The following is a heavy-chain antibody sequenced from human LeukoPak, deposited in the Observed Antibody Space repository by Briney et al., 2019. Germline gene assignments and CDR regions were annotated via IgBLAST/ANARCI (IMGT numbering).Heavy chain of an antibody. J-gene: IGHJ5*02. CDR1: GFTFSSYV. Sequence: GGSLRLFCAASGFTFSSYVMSWVRQAPGKGLEWVSYISSSGSTIYYADSVKGRFTISRDNAKNSLYLQMNSLRAEDTAVYYCARDRSQYYDILTGINWFDPWGQGTLVTVSS. CDR3: ARDRSQYYDILTGINWFDP. V-gene: IGHV3-48*04. D-gene: IGHD3-9*01. CDR2: ISSSGSTI.